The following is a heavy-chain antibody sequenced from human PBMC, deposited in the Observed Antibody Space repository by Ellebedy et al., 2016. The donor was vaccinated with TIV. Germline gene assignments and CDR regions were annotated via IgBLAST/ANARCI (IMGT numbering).Heavy chain of an antibody. CDR1: GDSVSSFY. D-gene: IGHD2-15*01. CDR3: ARHHRDCSGGRCYTFDS. CDR2: ISNSGSR. Sequence: SETLSLTXTVSGDSVSSFYWSWIRQPPGKGLEYIGYISNSGSRNYNPSLRSRVTMSVDTSKNQFSLKLSSVTAADTAVYYCARHHRDCSGGRCYTFDSWGQGTLVTVSS. J-gene: IGHJ4*02. V-gene: IGHV4-59*08.